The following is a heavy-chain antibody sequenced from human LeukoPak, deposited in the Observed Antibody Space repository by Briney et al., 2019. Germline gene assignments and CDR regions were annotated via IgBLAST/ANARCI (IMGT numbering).Heavy chain of an antibody. CDR1: GFTFSSYG. D-gene: IGHD3-22*01. Sequence: GRSLRLSCAASGFTFSSYGMHWVRQAPGKGLEWVAVISYDGSNKYYADSVKGRFTISRDNSKNTLYLQMSSLRAEDTAVYYCAKDPYDSSGYYFPGAFDIWGQGTMVTVSS. V-gene: IGHV3-30*18. CDR2: ISYDGSNK. CDR3: AKDPYDSSGYYFPGAFDI. J-gene: IGHJ3*02.